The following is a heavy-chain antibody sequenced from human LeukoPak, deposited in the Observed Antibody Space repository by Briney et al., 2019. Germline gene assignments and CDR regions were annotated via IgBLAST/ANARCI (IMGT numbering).Heavy chain of an antibody. J-gene: IGHJ5*02. V-gene: IGHV4-31*03. CDR1: GGSISSGGYY. CDR3: ARVSHYDSSGYYYVWFDP. D-gene: IGHD3-22*01. Sequence: SQTLSLTCTVSGGSISSGGYYWSWIRQHPGKGLEWIGYIYYSGSTYYNPSLKSRVTISVDTSKNQFSLKLSSVTAADTAVYYCARVSHYDSSGYYYVWFDPWGQGTLVTVSS. CDR2: IYYSGST.